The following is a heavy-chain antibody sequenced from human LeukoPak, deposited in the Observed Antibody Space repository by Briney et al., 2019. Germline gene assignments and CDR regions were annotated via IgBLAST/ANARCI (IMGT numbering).Heavy chain of an antibody. Sequence: ASVKVSCKASGYTFTTYGISWVRQAPGQGLEWMGWISAHNGNTNYAQKLQGRVTMTTDTSTSTAYIELRSLRSDDTAVYYCARGGLWFGQLLFVDYWGQGTLVTVSS. CDR3: ARGGLWFGQLLFVDY. J-gene: IGHJ4*02. D-gene: IGHD3-10*01. V-gene: IGHV1-18*01. CDR2: ISAHNGNT. CDR1: GYTFTTYG.